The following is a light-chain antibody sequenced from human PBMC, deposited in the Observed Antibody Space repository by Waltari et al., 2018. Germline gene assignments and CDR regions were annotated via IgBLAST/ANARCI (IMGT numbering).Light chain of an antibody. CDR2: GAS. J-gene: IGKJ5*01. Sequence: DIQMTQSPSSLSASVGDRVIITCRASQSISNNLNWYQQKAGQAPKLLIYGASSLQGGVPSRFSGSGSGTDFTLTISSLQAEDFATYYCQQSYSTPPITFGQGTRLEIK. V-gene: IGKV1-39*01. CDR3: QQSYSTPPIT. CDR1: QSISNN.